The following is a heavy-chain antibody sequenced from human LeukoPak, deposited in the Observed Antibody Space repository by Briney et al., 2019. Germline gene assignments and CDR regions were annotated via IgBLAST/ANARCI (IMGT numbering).Heavy chain of an antibody. J-gene: IGHJ6*02. CDR1: GFIFSSYG. CDR2: IYYDGSNK. D-gene: IGHD3-22*01. Sequence: PGGSLRLSCAASGFIFSSYGMHWVRQAPGKGLEWVAVIYYDGSNKYYADSVRGRFTISRDNSKNTLFLQMSSLRAEDTAVYYCARDTVYSSGVYGLDVWGQGTTVTVSS. V-gene: IGHV3-33*01. CDR3: ARDTVYSSGVYGLDV.